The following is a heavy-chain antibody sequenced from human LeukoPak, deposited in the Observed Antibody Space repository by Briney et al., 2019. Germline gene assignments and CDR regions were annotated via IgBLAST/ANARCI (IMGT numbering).Heavy chain of an antibody. CDR3: GRDLGGRSGY. CDR2: INEDGSIT. J-gene: IGHJ4*02. D-gene: IGHD1-26*01. Sequence: PGGSLRLSCAVSGFTFRTYWMHWVRQVRGKGLVGVSRINEDGSITNYADSVKGRFSISRDNAKNTLYLQMNSLRAEDTAVYYCGRDLGGRSGYWGQGTLVTVSS. CDR1: GFTFRTYW. V-gene: IGHV3-74*01.